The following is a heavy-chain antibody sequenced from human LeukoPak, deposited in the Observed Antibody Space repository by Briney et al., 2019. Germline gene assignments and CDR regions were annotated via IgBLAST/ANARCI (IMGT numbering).Heavy chain of an antibody. Sequence: GGSLRLSCAVSGFTFSRSAMSWVRQAPGKGLEGVSAIADSGTSTYYADSVKGRFTISRDISKNTLYLQMNSLRAEDTAVYYCAKAVGNPPYYFDYWGQGTLVTVSS. CDR2: IADSGTST. CDR3: AKAVGNPPYYFDY. CDR1: GFTFSRSA. D-gene: IGHD2-21*01. V-gene: IGHV3-23*01. J-gene: IGHJ4*02.